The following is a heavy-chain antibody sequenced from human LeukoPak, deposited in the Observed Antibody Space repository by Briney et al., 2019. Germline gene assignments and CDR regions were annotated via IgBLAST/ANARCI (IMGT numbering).Heavy chain of an antibody. CDR1: GGSISSGGYY. V-gene: IGHV4-31*03. Sequence: SQTLSLTCTVSGGSISSGGYYWSWIRQHPGKGLEWIGYIYYSGSTYYNPSLKSRVTISVDTSKNQFSLKLSSVTAADTAVYYCARDKLGSVRPRDIVVVPARRGSGSYSDAFDIWGQGTMVTVSS. D-gene: IGHD2-2*01. J-gene: IGHJ3*02. CDR2: IYYSGST. CDR3: ARDKLGSVRPRDIVVVPARRGSGSYSDAFDI.